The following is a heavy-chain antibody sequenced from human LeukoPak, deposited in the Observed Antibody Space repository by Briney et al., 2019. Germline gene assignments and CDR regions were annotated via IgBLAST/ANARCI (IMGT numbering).Heavy chain of an antibody. D-gene: IGHD1-26*01. V-gene: IGHV3-7*01. CDR3: AKQAQGSLNVGSYYFDY. CDR1: GFIFSSYW. Sequence: PGGSLRLSCAASGFIFSSYWMSWVRQAPGKGLEWVANIKQDGSEKYYVDSVKGRFTISRDNSKNTLYLQMNSLRAEDTAVYYCAKQAQGSLNVGSYYFDYWGQGTLVTVSS. CDR2: IKQDGSEK. J-gene: IGHJ4*02.